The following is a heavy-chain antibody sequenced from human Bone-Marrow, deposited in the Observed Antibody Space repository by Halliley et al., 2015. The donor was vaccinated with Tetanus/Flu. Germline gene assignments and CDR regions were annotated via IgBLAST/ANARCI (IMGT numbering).Heavy chain of an antibody. D-gene: IGHD6-19*01. J-gene: IGHJ1*01. CDR3: ARGDSGHYWHFQH. V-gene: IGHV4-59*01. CDR1: GDSMGTYF. Sequence: TLSLTCTVSGDSMGTYFWSWLRQSPGKGLEWIGYIQTSGYANYNPSFRSRAAMSVDTSKSQISLRLTSMTSADTAVYYCARGDSGHYWHFQHWGQGTLVSVSS. CDR2: IQTSGYA.